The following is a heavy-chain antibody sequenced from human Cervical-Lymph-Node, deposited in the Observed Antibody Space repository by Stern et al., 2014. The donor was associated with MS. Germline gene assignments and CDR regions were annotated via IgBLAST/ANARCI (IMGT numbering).Heavy chain of an antibody. CDR1: GFTFSSYA. CDR2: ISYDGSNK. Sequence: QVQLVESGGGVVQPGRSLRLSCAASGFTFSSYAMHWVRQAPGKGLEWVAVISYDGSNKYYADSVKGRFTISRDNSKNTLYLQMNSLRAEDTAVYYCARDRSIGYSSGWYQTSRLIWGQGTLVTVSS. J-gene: IGHJ4*02. CDR3: ARDRSIGYSSGWYQTSRLI. D-gene: IGHD6-19*01. V-gene: IGHV3-30*01.